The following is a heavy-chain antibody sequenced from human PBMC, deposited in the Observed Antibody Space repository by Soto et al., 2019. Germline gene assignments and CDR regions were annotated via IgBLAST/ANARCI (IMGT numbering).Heavy chain of an antibody. CDR1: GGSFSGYY. V-gene: IGHV4-34*01. J-gene: IGHJ5*02. D-gene: IGHD3-9*01. CDR2: IYYSGST. Sequence: SETLSLTCAVYGGSFSGYYWSWIRQPPGKGLEWIGSIYYSGSTYYNPSLKSRVTISVDTSKNQFSLKLSSVTAADTAVYYCARRLRYFDWFKGFDPWGEGTLVTVSS. CDR3: ARRLRYFDWFKGFDP.